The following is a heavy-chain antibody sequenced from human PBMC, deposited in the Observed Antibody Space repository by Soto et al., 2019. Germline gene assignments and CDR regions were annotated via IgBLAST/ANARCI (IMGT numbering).Heavy chain of an antibody. V-gene: IGHV1-3*01. CDR1: GYTFTSYA. J-gene: IGHJ4*02. D-gene: IGHD3-10*01. CDR3: AREFGEVIIAFDY. CDR2: INAGNGNT. Sequence: ASVKVSCKASGYTFTSYAMHWVRQAPGQRLEWMGWINAGNGNTKYSQKFQGRVTITRDTSASTAYMELRSLRSDDTAVYYCAREFGEVIIAFDYWGQGTLVTVSS.